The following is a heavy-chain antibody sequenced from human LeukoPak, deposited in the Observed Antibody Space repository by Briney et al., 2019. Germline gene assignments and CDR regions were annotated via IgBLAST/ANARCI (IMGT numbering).Heavy chain of an antibody. Sequence: GGSLRLSCAASGFTFSSYWMSWVRQAPGKGLEWVANIKQDGREKYYVDSVKGRFTISRDNAKNSLYLQMNSLRAEDTAVYYCARGSSWYEADWFDPWGQGTLVTVSS. J-gene: IGHJ5*02. CDR3: ARGSSWYEADWFDP. CDR1: GFTFSSYW. CDR2: IKQDGREK. V-gene: IGHV3-7*03. D-gene: IGHD6-13*01.